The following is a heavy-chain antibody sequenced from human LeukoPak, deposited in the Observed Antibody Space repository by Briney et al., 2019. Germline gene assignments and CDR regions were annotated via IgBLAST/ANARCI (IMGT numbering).Heavy chain of an antibody. CDR3: ARHTYTSMV. CDR1: GFTFSGYE. D-gene: IGHD5-18*01. CDR2: ISSSGSTI. J-gene: IGHJ4*02. Sequence: GGSLRLSCVASGFTFSGYEMNWVRRAPGKGLEWVSYISSSGSTIYYVDSVKGRFAISRDNADNSLFLQMNSLRAEDTAVYYCARHTYTSMVWGQGTLVTVSS. V-gene: IGHV3-48*03.